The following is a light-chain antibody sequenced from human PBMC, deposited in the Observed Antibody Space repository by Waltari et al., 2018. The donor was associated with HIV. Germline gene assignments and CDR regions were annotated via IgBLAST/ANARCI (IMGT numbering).Light chain of an antibody. CDR2: DNS. Sequence: QSVLTQPPSVSAAPGQKVTISCSGSSSNIGNNFVSWYQQFPGTAPKLLIYDNSKRPSGTPDRFPGSKSGTSATLGITGLQTGDEADYYCGSWDSSLSSAVFGGGTKLTVL. CDR3: GSWDSSLSSAV. J-gene: IGLJ2*01. CDR1: SSNIGNNF. V-gene: IGLV1-51*01.